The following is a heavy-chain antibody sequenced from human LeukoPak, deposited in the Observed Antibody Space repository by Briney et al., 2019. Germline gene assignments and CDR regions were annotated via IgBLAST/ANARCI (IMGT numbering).Heavy chain of an antibody. CDR3: AKTLGPPGGLDY. CDR1: GFTFSSYG. CDR2: ISYDGSNK. Sequence: GGSLRLSCAASGFTFSSYGMHWVRQASGKGLEWVAVISYDGSNKYYADSVKGRFTISRDNSKNTLYLQMNSLRAEDTAVYYCAKTLGPPGGLDYWGQGTLVTVSS. D-gene: IGHD1-14*01. V-gene: IGHV3-30*18. J-gene: IGHJ4*02.